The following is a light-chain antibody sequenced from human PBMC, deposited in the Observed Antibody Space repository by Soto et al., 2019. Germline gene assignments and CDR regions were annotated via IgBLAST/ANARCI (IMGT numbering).Light chain of an antibody. CDR1: QRGSSSY. V-gene: IGKV3-20*01. CDR3: QHYGRTPPYT. CDR2: GAS. Sequence: EIVLTQSPGTLSLSPGERATLSCRASQRGSSSYLSWFQQKPGQAPRLLIYGASSRATGIPDRFSGSGSGTDVTLTISRREAQDFAVYYCQHYGRTPPYTFGQGTKLEIK. J-gene: IGKJ2*01.